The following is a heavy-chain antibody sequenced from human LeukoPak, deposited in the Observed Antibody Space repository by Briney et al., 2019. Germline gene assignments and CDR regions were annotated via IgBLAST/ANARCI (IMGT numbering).Heavy chain of an antibody. D-gene: IGHD3-10*01. V-gene: IGHV3-23*01. CDR3: AKGAMVRGVIPPAWFDP. CDR1: GFTFSSYA. CDR2: ISGSGGST. Sequence: GGSLRLSCAASGFTFSSYAMSWVRQAPGKGLEWVSAISGSGGSTYYADSVKGRFTISRDNSKNTLYLQMNSLRAEDTAVYYCAKGAMVRGVIPPAWFDPWGQGTLVTVSS. J-gene: IGHJ5*02.